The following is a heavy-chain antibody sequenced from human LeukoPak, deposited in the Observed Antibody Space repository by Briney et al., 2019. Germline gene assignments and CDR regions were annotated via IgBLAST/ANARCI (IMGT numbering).Heavy chain of an antibody. CDR3: ARGPPFGGSGY. CDR1: GGTFISYA. Sequence: GASVKVSCKASGGTFISYAISWVRQAPGQGLGWMGRIIPIFGTANYAQKFQGRVTITTDESPSTAYMQLSSLRSEDTAVYYCARGPPFGGSGYWGQGTLVTVSS. J-gene: IGHJ4*02. CDR2: IIPIFGTA. V-gene: IGHV1-69*05. D-gene: IGHD3-10*01.